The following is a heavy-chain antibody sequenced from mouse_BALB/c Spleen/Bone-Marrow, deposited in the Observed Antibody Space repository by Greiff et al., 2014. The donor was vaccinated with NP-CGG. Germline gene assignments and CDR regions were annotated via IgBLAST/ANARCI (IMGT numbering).Heavy chain of an antibody. CDR2: IWSGGST. Sequence: ESGPGLVQPSQSLSITCTVSGFSLTTYGVHWVRQSPGKGLEWLGVIWSGGSTDYNAAFISRLGISKDNSKSQVFFKMTSVQANDTAIYYCARNHRGYYFDYWGQGTTLTVSS. CDR1: GFSLTTYG. V-gene: IGHV2-2*02. CDR3: ARNHRGYYFDY. J-gene: IGHJ2*01. D-gene: IGHD3-1*01.